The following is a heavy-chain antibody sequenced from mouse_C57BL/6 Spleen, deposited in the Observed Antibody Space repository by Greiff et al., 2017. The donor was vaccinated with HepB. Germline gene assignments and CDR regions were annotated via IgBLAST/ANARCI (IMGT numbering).Heavy chain of an antibody. J-gene: IGHJ4*01. CDR1: GFNIKDYY. V-gene: IGHV14-1*01. CDR3: TIGANPYYYSMDY. CDR2: IDPEDGDT. Sequence: EVQLQQSGAELVRPGASVKLSCTASGFNIKDYYMHWVKQRPEQGLEWIGRIDPEDGDTEYAPKFQGKATMTADTSSNTAYLKRSSLTSEDTARYYCTIGANPYYYSMDYLGQGTAVTVSS. D-gene: IGHD3-1*01.